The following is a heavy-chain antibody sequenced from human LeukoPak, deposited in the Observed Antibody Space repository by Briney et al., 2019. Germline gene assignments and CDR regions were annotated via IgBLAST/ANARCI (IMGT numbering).Heavy chain of an antibody. CDR3: ARDPLTSATIDY. V-gene: IGHV4-34*01. D-gene: IGHD1-1*01. Sequence: SETLSLTCAVYGGSFSGYYWSWIRQPPGKGLEWIGEINHSGSTNYNPSLKSRVTISVDTSKNQFSLKLSSVTAADTAVYYCARDPLTSATIDYWGQGTLVTVSS. CDR2: INHSGST. J-gene: IGHJ4*02. CDR1: GGSFSGYY.